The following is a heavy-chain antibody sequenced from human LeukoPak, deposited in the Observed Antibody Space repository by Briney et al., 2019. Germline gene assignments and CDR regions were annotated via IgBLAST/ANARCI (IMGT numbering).Heavy chain of an antibody. V-gene: IGHV4-59*01. J-gene: IGHJ3*02. Sequence: SECRSLTCTVSGGSISSYSWSWIRQPPGKGREWVGYIFYCGRTNYNPSPKSGVTISEHTSKKQASLKLSSVTATDTAVYYCARDLYDAFDICGQGTMGTVSS. CDR3: ARDLYDAFDI. CDR1: GGSISSYS. CDR2: IFYCGRT.